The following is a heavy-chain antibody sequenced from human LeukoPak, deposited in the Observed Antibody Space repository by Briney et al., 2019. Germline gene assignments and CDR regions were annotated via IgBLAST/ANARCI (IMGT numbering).Heavy chain of an antibody. D-gene: IGHD6-13*01. J-gene: IGHJ2*01. CDR2: IKADGSDQ. CDR1: GFSFSTSG. Sequence: GGSLRLSCAGSGFSFSTSGMHWVRQAPGKGLEWAALIKADGSDQYYADSVKGRFTISRDNSKDTLFLQMNSLRVEDTAVYYCAKGRGTARAPNTWYFDLWGRGTLITVSS. V-gene: IGHV3-30*02. CDR3: AKGRGTARAPNTWYFDL.